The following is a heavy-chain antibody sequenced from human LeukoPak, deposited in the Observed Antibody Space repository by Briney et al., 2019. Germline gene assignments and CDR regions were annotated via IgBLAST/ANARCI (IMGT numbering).Heavy chain of an antibody. V-gene: IGHV3-23*01. Sequence: GGSLRLPCAASGFTFSSYAMSWVRQAPGKGLEWVSGISGSGGSTYYADSVKGRFTISRDNSKNTLYLQMNSLRAEDTAVYYCASRYSSGWYERYYYYYMDVWGKGTTVTISS. CDR2: ISGSGGST. CDR3: ASRYSSGWYERYYYYYMDV. CDR1: GFTFSSYA. J-gene: IGHJ6*03. D-gene: IGHD6-19*01.